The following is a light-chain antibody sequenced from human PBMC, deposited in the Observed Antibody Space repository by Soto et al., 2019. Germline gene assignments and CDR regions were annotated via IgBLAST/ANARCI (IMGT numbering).Light chain of an antibody. Sequence: EVVMPQSPLSLLVTLGQPAPISCRSGPSLVYSDGNTYLNWVQQRPGQAPRRLIYTVSNRDSGVPDRFSGSGSDTDFTLKISRVEAEDVGVYYCMHATHWPWPFGQGTKAAIK. J-gene: IGKJ1*01. CDR3: MHATHWPWP. CDR1: PSLVYSDGNTY. CDR2: TVS. V-gene: IGKV2-30*01.